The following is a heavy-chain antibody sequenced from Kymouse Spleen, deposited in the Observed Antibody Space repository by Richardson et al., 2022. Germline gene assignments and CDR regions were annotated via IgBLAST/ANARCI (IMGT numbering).Heavy chain of an antibody. CDR2: ISWNSGSI. Sequence: EVQLVESGGGLVQPGRSLRLSCAASGFTFDDYAMHWVRQAPGKGLEWVSGISWNSGSIGYADSVKGRFTISRDNAKNSLYLQMNSLRAEDTALYYCAKDMRAVAGTSFDYWGQGTLVTVSS. CDR3: AKDMRAVAGTSFDY. J-gene: IGHJ4*02. V-gene: IGHV3-9*01. D-gene: IGHD6-19*01. CDR1: GFTFDDYA.